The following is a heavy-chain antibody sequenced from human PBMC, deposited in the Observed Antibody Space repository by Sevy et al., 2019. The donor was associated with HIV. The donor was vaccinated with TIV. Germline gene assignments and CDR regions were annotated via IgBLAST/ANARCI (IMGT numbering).Heavy chain of an antibody. CDR2: ITRNSYEAYGGTT. CDR1: GFTFDDYA. Sequence: GGSLRLSCTASGFTFDDYAMSWFRQAPGKGLEWVAFITRNSYEAYGGTTEYAASVKGRFIISRDDSKSIAYLQMNSXXXXDTAVYYCSRGLATADTPEYYFDSWGQGTLVTVSS. CDR3: SRGLATADTPEYYFDS. J-gene: IGHJ4*02. D-gene: IGHD5-12*01. V-gene: IGHV3-49*03.